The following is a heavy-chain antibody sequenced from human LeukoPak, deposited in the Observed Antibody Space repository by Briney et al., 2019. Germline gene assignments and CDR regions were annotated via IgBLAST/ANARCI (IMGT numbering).Heavy chain of an antibody. CDR3: ARAFNDFWSGCPSYYYYYMDV. V-gene: IGHV1-2*02. J-gene: IGHJ6*03. Sequence: ASVKVSCKASGYTFTGYYMHWVRQAPGQGLEWMGWINPNSGGTNYAQKFQGRVTMTRDTSISTAYMELRSLRSDDTAVYYCARAFNDFWSGCPSYYYYYMDVWGKGTTVTVSS. D-gene: IGHD3-3*01. CDR1: GYTFTGYY. CDR2: INPNSGGT.